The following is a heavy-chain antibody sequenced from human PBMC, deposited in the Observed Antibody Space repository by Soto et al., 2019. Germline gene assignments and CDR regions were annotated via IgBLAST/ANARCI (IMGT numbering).Heavy chain of an antibody. J-gene: IGHJ4*02. CDR3: GKASAMLCIAPAC. V-gene: IGHV1-18*04. Sequence: ASVKVSCKASGYTYTSYGLRWVRQAPGQGLEWMGWISAYNGNTNYAQKLQGRVTMTTDTSTSTAYMELRSLRSDDTAVYYCGKASAMLCIAPACWRQGSRETVSA. D-gene: IGHD2-8*01. CDR2: ISAYNGNT. CDR1: GYTYTSYG.